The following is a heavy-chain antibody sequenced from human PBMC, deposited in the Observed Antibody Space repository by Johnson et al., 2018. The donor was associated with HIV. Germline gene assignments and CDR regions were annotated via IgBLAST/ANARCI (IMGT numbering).Heavy chain of an antibody. CDR1: GFTFSSYD. Sequence: VQLVESGGGVVQHGRSLRLSCAASGFTFSSYDMHWVRQATGKGLEWVSAIGTAGDTYYPGSVKGRFTISRENAKNSLYLQMNSLRGGDTAVYYCARGYESSGYYLKAFDIWGQGTMVTVSS. CDR2: IGTAGDT. CDR3: ARGYESSGYYLKAFDI. D-gene: IGHD3-22*01. V-gene: IGHV3-13*01. J-gene: IGHJ3*02.